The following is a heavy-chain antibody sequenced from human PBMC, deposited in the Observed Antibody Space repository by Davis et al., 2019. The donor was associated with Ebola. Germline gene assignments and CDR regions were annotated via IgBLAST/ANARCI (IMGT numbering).Heavy chain of an antibody. CDR1: GGSISSYY. CDR3: ARQSRLYYYYGMDV. Sequence: SETLSLTCTVPGGSISSYYWSWIRQPPGKGLEWIGYIYYSGSTNYNPSLKSRVTISVDTSKNQFSLKLSSVTAADTAVYYCARQSRLYYYYGMDVWGQGTTVTVSS. D-gene: IGHD3-22*01. CDR2: IYYSGST. V-gene: IGHV4-59*08. J-gene: IGHJ6*02.